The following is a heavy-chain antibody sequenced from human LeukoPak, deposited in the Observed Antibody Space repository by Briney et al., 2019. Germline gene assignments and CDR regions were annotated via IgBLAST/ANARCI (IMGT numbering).Heavy chain of an antibody. Sequence: SETLSLTCTVSGGSISSYYWSWIRQPPGKGLEWIGYLYYSGSTNYNPSLKSRVTISVDTSKNHFSLKLSSVTAADTAVNYWAAYSGYELDWFDPWGQGTLVTVSS. CDR1: GGSISSYY. CDR2: LYYSGST. CDR3: AAYSGYELDWFDP. D-gene: IGHD5-12*01. J-gene: IGHJ5*02. V-gene: IGHV4-59*12.